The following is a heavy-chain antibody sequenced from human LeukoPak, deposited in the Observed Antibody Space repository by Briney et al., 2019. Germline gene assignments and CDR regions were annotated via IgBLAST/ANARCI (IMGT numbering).Heavy chain of an antibody. CDR2: ISSSGSDM. CDR1: GFTFSSYT. V-gene: IGHV3-21*01. CDR3: TSQKGFDD. J-gene: IGHJ4*02. Sequence: GGSLRLSCAASGFTFSSYTVSWVRQPPGKGLEWVSSISSSGSDMYYADSVKGRFTISRDNAKNSLYLQMNSLRAEDTAVYYCTSQKGFDDWGQGTLVTVSS.